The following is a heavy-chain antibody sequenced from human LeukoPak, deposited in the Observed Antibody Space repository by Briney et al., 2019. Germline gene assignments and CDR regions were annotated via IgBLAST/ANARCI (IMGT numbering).Heavy chain of an antibody. CDR1: GFTFSGSA. Sequence: GGSLRLSCAASGFTFSGSAMHWVRQASWKGLEWVGRIRSKANSYATAYAASVKGRFTISRDDSKNTAYLQMNSLKTEDTAVYYCARQGREGYYFDYWGQGTLVTVSS. V-gene: IGHV3-73*01. CDR3: ARQGREGYYFDY. D-gene: IGHD5-24*01. J-gene: IGHJ4*02. CDR2: IRSKANSYAT.